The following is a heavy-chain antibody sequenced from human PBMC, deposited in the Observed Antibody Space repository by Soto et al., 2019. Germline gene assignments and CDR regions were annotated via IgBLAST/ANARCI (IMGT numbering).Heavy chain of an antibody. CDR3: ARGLTGDYYYYYYMDV. D-gene: IGHD3-9*01. J-gene: IGHJ6*03. Sequence: QITLKESGPTLVHPPQTLTLTSAFSGFSLSTSGVGVGWLRPPPGKALEWLALIYWDDDKRYSPSLKSRLTITKDTSQNQVVLTMTNMDPVDTATYYCARGLTGDYYYYYYMDVWGKGTTVTVSS. V-gene: IGHV2-5*02. CDR2: IYWDDDK. CDR1: GFSLSTSGVG.